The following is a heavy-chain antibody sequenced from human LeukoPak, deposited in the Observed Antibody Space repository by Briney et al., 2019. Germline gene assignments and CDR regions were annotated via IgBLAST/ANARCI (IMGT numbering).Heavy chain of an antibody. D-gene: IGHD6-13*01. Sequence: SETLSLTCAVSGYSISSGYYWGWIRQPPGKGLEWIGSIYHSGSTYYNPSLKSRVTISVDTSKNQFSLKLSSVTAADAAVYYCARYSSSWYYFDYWGQGTLVTVSS. J-gene: IGHJ4*02. CDR1: GYSISSGYY. V-gene: IGHV4-38-2*01. CDR3: ARYSSSWYYFDY. CDR2: IYHSGST.